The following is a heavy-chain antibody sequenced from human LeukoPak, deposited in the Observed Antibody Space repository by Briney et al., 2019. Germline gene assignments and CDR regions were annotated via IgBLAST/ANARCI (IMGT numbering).Heavy chain of an antibody. CDR3: ARDSNVASSNSNGFFQH. CDR2: IKQDGSEK. Sequence: GGSLRLSCAASVFTFSMYWVSWVRQAPGKGLEWLANIKQDGSEKYYGDCVKGRFTIYRDNAKNSLDRQKNSLRVEDTAVYYCARDSNVASSNSNGFFQHWGQGALVSVSS. J-gene: IGHJ1*01. V-gene: IGHV3-7*01. D-gene: IGHD2-2*03. CDR1: VFTFSMYW.